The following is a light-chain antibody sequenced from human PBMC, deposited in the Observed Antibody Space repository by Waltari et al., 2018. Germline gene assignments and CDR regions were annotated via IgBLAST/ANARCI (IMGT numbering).Light chain of an antibody. CDR2: GAS. J-gene: IGKJ2*01. Sequence: EIVLTQSPDTLSLSPGERATLSCRTSQSLTKRYLAWYQQKHGQAPRLLIYGASSRADGIPDWFSGSGSGTDFTLTISRLEPEDFAVYYCQQYGSSVMYTFGQGTKLEIK. V-gene: IGKV3-20*01. CDR1: QSLTKRY. CDR3: QQYGSSVMYT.